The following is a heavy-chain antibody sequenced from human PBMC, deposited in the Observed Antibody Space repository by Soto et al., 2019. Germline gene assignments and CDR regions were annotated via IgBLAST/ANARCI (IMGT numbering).Heavy chain of an antibody. Sequence: SVKVSCKASGGTFSSYAISWVRQAPGQGLEWMGGIIPIFGTANYAQKFQGRVKITADESTSTAYMELSSLRSEDTAVYYCGWGNIVATIGPGYYYGMDVRGQGPTVTVSS. D-gene: IGHD5-12*01. CDR3: GWGNIVATIGPGYYYGMDV. CDR2: IIPIFGTA. V-gene: IGHV1-69*13. CDR1: GGTFSSYA. J-gene: IGHJ6*02.